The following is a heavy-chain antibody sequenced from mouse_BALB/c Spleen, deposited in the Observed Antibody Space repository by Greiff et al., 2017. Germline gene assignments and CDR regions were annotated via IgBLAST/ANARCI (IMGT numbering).Heavy chain of an antibody. J-gene: IGHJ1*01. D-gene: IGHD1-2*01. V-gene: IGHV1-14*01. CDR2: INPYNDGT. CDR3: TLTTATRNWYFDV. Sequence: EVQLQQSGPELVKPGASVKMSCKASGYTFTSYVMHWVKQKPGQGLEWIGYINPYNDGTKYNEKFKGKATLTADKSSSTAYMELSSLTSEDSAVYYCTLTTATRNWYFDVWGAGTTVTVSS. CDR1: GYTFTSYV.